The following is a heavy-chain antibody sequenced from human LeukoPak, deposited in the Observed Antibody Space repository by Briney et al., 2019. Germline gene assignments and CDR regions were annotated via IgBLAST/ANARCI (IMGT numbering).Heavy chain of an antibody. Sequence: SVTVSCKCAGGTFSSYATGWMGQAPGQGREWVGGIIPIFGTANYAQKFQGRVTITTDESTSTAYMELSSLRAEDTAVYYCARGAYRVGATKLDIWGQGTMVTVSS. CDR1: GGTFSSYA. CDR2: IIPIFGTA. D-gene: IGHD1-26*01. J-gene: IGHJ3*02. CDR3: ARGAYRVGATKLDI. V-gene: IGHV1-69*05.